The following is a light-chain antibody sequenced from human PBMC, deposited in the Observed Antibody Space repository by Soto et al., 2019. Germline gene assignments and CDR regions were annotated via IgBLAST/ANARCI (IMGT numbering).Light chain of an antibody. J-gene: IGKJ2*01. CDR2: GAS. V-gene: IGKV3-20*01. CDR3: QQYGSSQYT. Sequence: PGDRVTLSCRASQSVSSSYLAWYQHKPGQAPRLLIYGASSRAPGIPDRFSASGSGTDFTLTISRLEPADFAVYYCQQYGSSQYTFGQGTKLEI. CDR1: QSVSSSY.